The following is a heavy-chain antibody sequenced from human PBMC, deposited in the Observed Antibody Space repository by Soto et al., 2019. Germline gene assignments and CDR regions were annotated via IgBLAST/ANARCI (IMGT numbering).Heavy chain of an antibody. V-gene: IGHV4-30-4*01. CDR2: IYYSGST. CDR1: GGSISSGDYY. D-gene: IGHD3-10*01. CDR3: ARGELGTDNY. J-gene: IGHJ4*02. Sequence: QVQLQESGPGLVKPSQTLSLTCTVSGGSISSGDYYWSWIRQPPGKGLGWIGYIYYSGSTYYHPSIKSRVTISVDTSKNQFSLTLSSVTDADTAVYYCARGELGTDNYWGQGTLVTVSS.